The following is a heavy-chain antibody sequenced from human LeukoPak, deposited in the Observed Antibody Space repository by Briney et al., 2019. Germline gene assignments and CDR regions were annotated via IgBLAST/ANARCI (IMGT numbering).Heavy chain of an antibody. CDR3: ASQVGFGTMTLSTDAFDI. V-gene: IGHV3-9*01. CDR1: GFTFDDYA. J-gene: IGHJ3*02. D-gene: IGHD3-22*01. Sequence: GGSLRLSCAASGFTFDDYAMHWVRQAPGKGLEWVSGISWNSGSIGYADSVKGRFTISRDNAKNSLYLQMNSLRAEDTAMYYCASQVGFGTMTLSTDAFDIWGQGTMVTVSS. CDR2: ISWNSGSI.